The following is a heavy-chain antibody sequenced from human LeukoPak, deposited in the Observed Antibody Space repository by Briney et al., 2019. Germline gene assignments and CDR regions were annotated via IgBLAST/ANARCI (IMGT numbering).Heavy chain of an antibody. D-gene: IGHD6-13*01. CDR3: ARHGQLDDAFDI. J-gene: IGHJ3*02. CDR1: GGSISSDY. V-gene: IGHV4-59*08. Sequence: SETLSLTCTVSGGSISSDYWSWIRQPPGKGLEWNGYIYYSGSTKYNPSLKSRVTISVDTSKKQFSLKLSSVTAADTAVYYCARHGQLDDAFDIWGQGTRVTVSS. CDR2: IYYSGST.